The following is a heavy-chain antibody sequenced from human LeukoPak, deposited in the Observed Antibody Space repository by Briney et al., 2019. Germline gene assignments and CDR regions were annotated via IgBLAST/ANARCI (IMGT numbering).Heavy chain of an antibody. CDR3: AKGMGVAVVAAAMTDF. CDR2: ISGSGGSP. J-gene: IGHJ4*02. Sequence: GGSLRPSCAAPGFTFSHYAMSWVRQAPGTGLEWVSSISGSGGSPYYVDSVKGRLTISRDNSKNTMFLQMNRLRAEDTGVYYCAKGMGVAVVAAAMTDFWGQGTLVTVSS. D-gene: IGHD2-15*01. CDR1: GFTFSHYA. V-gene: IGHV3-23*01.